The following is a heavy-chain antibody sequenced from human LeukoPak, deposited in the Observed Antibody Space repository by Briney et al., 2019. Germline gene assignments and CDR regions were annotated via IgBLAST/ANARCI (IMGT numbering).Heavy chain of an antibody. Sequence: GGSLRLSCAASGFTFSSYAMHWVRQAPGKGLEWVAVISYDGSNKYYADSVKGRFTISRDNSKNTLYLQMNSLRAEDTAVYYCARDGVGEDYVWGSYYYWGEGTLVTVSS. CDR3: ARDGVGEDYVWGSYYY. V-gene: IGHV3-30-3*01. CDR1: GFTFSSYA. J-gene: IGHJ4*02. D-gene: IGHD3-16*01. CDR2: ISYDGSNK.